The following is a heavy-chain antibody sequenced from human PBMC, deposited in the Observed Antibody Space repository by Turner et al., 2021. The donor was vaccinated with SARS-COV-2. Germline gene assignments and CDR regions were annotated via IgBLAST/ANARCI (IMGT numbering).Heavy chain of an antibody. CDR3: ARLDDSGHWGAFDI. Sequence: QVQLVESGGGVVQPGRSLRLSCAASGITFSSHGMHWVRQAPGKGLEWVAVIWNDGSQKYYADSVKGRFTISRDNSKNMVYLQMNRLRAEDTAVYYCARLDDSGHWGAFDIWGQGTMVTVSS. J-gene: IGHJ3*02. CDR2: IWNDGSQK. V-gene: IGHV3-33*01. D-gene: IGHD3-22*01. CDR1: GITFSSHG.